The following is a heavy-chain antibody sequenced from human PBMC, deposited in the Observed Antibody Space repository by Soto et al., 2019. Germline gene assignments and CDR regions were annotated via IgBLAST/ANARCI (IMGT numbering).Heavy chain of an antibody. CDR1: GFTFSSYG. J-gene: IGHJ4*02. CDR3: ARANYYDSSGYWPIFDY. Sequence: GGSLRLSCAASGFTFSSYGMHWVRQAPGKGLEWVSYISSSGSTIYYADSVKGRFTISRDNAKNSLYLQMNSLRAEDTAVYYCARANYYDSSGYWPIFDYWGQGTLVTVSS. V-gene: IGHV3-48*04. CDR2: ISSSGSTI. D-gene: IGHD3-22*01.